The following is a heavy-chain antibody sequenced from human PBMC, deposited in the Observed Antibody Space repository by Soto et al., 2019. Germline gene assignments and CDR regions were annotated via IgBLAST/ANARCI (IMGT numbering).Heavy chain of an antibody. J-gene: IGHJ5*02. D-gene: IGHD2-2*01. Sequence: QVQLVQSGAEVKKPGSSVKVSCKASGGTFSSYTISWVRQAPGQGLEWMGRIIPILGIANYAQKFQGRVTITADKSTRTAYMELSSLRSEDTAVYYCARLIVVHQNNWFDTWGQGTLVTVSS. CDR3: ARLIVVHQNNWFDT. CDR2: IIPILGIA. CDR1: GGTFSSYT. V-gene: IGHV1-69*02.